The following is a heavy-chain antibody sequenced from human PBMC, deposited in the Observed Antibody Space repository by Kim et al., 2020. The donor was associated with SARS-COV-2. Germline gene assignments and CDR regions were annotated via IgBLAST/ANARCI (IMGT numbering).Heavy chain of an antibody. CDR3: VRGRSRGWKIWFDP. CDR1: GFTFSSSW. D-gene: IGHD1-1*01. Sequence: GGSLRLSCAASGFTFSSSWMHWVCQAPGKGREWVADIKCDGSEKYYVDSVKGRLTISRDNAKNSLYLQVNSLRAEDMTVYYCVRGRSRGWKIWFDPWGQGTLVTVSS. CDR2: IKCDGSEK. V-gene: IGHV3-7*03. J-gene: IGHJ5*02.